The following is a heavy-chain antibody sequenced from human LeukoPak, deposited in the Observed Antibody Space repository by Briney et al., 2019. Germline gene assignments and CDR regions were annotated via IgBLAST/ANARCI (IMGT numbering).Heavy chain of an antibody. CDR1: GFTFSSYA. CDR3: AKRGIAEAASFDY. J-gene: IGHJ4*02. CDR2: IYGSGDDT. Sequence: PGGSLRLSCAASGFTFSSYAMSWVRQAPGKGLEWVSTIYGSGDDTYYADSVKGRFTISRDSSKNTLYLQMSSLRADDTAVYYCAKRGIAEAASFDYWGQGTLSPSPQ. V-gene: IGHV3-23*01. D-gene: IGHD6-13*01.